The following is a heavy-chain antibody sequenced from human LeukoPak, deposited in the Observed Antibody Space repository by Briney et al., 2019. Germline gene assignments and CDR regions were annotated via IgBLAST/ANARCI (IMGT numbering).Heavy chain of an antibody. Sequence: AGGCLRLSCAASGFTFSSDEMNSVRRAAGRGLGWVSYISSSGSTIYYADSVKGRFTISRANDKNSLYLQMNSLRAEDTDVYYCARDPERRYCSSTSCYNDAFGIWGQGTMVTVSS. CDR2: ISSSGSTI. CDR1: GFTFSSDE. V-gene: IGHV3-48*03. J-gene: IGHJ3*02. CDR3: ARDPERRYCSSTSCYNDAFGI. D-gene: IGHD2-2*02.